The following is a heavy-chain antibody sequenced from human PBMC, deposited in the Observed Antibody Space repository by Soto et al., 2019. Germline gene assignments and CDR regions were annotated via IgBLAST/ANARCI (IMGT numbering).Heavy chain of an antibody. CDR2: ISGSGIDT. D-gene: IGHD3-10*01. CDR1: GFTFSTYP. Sequence: GGSLRLSCAASGFTFSTYPMVWGRQAPGKGLDSISSISGSGIDTYYADSVKGRVTLSRDNSKNTLFLHMNSLRAEDTALSYCAELLLVRVLGFGHWGEKNEVT. CDR3: AELLLVRVLGFGH. V-gene: IGHV3-23*01. J-gene: IGHJ4*02.